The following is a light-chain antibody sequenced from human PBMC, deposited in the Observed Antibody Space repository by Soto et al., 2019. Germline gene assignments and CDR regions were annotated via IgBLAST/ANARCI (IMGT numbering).Light chain of an antibody. CDR1: SSNIGSNY. J-gene: IGLJ3*02. Sequence: VLTEPPSASGTPGRNITISCSGSSSNIGSNYVYWYQHLPGTAPKLLIYRNNQRPSGVPDRFSGSKSGTSASLAISGLRSGDEADYYCAAWDDSLSGWVFGGGTKLTVL. CDR2: RNN. CDR3: AAWDDSLSGWV. V-gene: IGLV1-47*01.